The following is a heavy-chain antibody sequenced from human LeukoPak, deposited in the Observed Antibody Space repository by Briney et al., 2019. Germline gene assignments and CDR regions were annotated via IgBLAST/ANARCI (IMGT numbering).Heavy chain of an antibody. V-gene: IGHV3-21*01. CDR3: AREGDVLRYFDWPPSDAFDI. Sequence: GGSLRLSCAASGFTFSSYSMNWVRQAPGKGLEWVSSISSSSSYIYYADSVKGRFTISRDNAKNSLYLQMSSLRAEDTAVYYCAREGDVLRYFDWPPSDAFDIWGQGTMVTVSS. CDR1: GFTFSSYS. D-gene: IGHD3-9*01. J-gene: IGHJ3*02. CDR2: ISSSSSYI.